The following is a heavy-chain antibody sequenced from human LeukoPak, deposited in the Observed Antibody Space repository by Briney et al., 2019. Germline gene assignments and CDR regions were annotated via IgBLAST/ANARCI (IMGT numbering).Heavy chain of an antibody. J-gene: IGHJ5*02. CDR1: GFTFRNHW. Sequence: GGSLRLSCAASGFTFRNHWMHWVRQAPGKGLEWVSRINIDGSSTSYADSVKGRFTVSRDNAKNTLYLQMNSLRVEDTAVYYCARDSRDSSGYRFEPWGQGTLVTVSS. D-gene: IGHD3-22*01. CDR2: INIDGSST. CDR3: ARDSRDSSGYRFEP. V-gene: IGHV3-74*01.